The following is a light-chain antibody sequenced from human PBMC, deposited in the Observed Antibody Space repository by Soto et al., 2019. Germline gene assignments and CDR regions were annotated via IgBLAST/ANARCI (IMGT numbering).Light chain of an antibody. J-gene: IGKJ3*01. Sequence: EIVLTQSPGTLSLSPGEGATLSCRASQNVNNNYLAWYQQKPGQAPRLLIYGTSSRAASIPDRFSGSGSGTDFTLTISRLEPEDFAVYYCQQYGSSFTFGPGTKVDIK. CDR1: QNVNNNY. CDR2: GTS. V-gene: IGKV3-20*01. CDR3: QQYGSSFT.